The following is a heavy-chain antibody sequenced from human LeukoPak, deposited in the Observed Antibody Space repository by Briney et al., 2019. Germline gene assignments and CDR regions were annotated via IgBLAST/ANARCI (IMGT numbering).Heavy chain of an antibody. CDR3: ARDRGYSSSWSDY. V-gene: IGHV3-23*01. CDR2: ISGSGGST. CDR1: GFTFSSYA. D-gene: IGHD6-13*01. J-gene: IGHJ4*02. Sequence: GGSLRLSCAASGFTFSSYAMSWVRQAPGKGLEWVSAISGSGGSTYYADSVKGRLTISRDNAKNTLYLQMNSLRAEDTAVYYCARDRGYSSSWSDYWGQGTLVTVSS.